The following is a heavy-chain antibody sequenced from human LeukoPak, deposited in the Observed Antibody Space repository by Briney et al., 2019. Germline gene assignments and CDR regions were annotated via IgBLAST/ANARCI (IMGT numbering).Heavy chain of an antibody. CDR3: ARRSKYYYDSSGYNY. CDR2: INHSGST. CDR1: GGSFSGYY. Sequence: PSETLSLTCAVYGGSFSGYYWSWIRQPPGKGLEWIGEINHSGSTNYNPSLKSRVTISVDTSKNQFSLKLSSVTAADTAVYYCARRSKYYYDSSGYNYWGQGTLVTVSS. D-gene: IGHD3-22*01. V-gene: IGHV4-34*01. J-gene: IGHJ4*02.